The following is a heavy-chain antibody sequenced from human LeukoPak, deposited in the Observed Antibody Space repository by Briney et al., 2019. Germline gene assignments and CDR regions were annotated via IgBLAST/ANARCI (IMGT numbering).Heavy chain of an antibody. CDR3: ARGVDYYGSGSYSYYYYYMDV. V-gene: IGHV4-34*01. CDR2: INHSGST. J-gene: IGHJ6*03. Sequence: GSLRLSCAASGFTFSNYGMSWVRQAPGKGLEWIGEINHSGSTNYNPSLKSRVTISVDTSKNQFSLKLSSVTAADTAVYYCARGVDYYGSGSYSYYYYYMDVWGKGTTVTVSS. CDR1: GFTFSNYG. D-gene: IGHD3-10*01.